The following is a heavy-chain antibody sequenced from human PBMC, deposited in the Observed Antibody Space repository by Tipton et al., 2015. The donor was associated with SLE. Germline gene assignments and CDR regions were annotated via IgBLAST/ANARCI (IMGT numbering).Heavy chain of an antibody. V-gene: IGHV4-39*01. J-gene: IGHJ5*02. CDR2: IYHRGST. D-gene: IGHD3-22*01. Sequence: LRLSCAVYGGSISSSSSYYWAWIRQPPGRGVEWIGEIYHRGSTNYNPSLRSRVTMSVDTSRNQYSLKLTSVTAADTAVYYCARATHYDSGSHNWFDPWGQGTLVTVSS. CDR1: GGSISSSSSYY. CDR3: ARATHYDSGSHNWFDP.